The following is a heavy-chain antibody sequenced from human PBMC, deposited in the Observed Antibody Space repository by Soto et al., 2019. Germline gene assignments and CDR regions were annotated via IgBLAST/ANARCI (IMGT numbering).Heavy chain of an antibody. CDR1: GFTFSSW. D-gene: IGHD5-12*01. CDR2: ISGDGTST. CDR3: ARGYSGYGNFDY. J-gene: IGHJ4*02. Sequence: GESLKISCAASGFTFSSWMHWVRQAPGKGLVCVSRISGDGTSTYYADSVQGRFTVSRDNAKSTLYLQMSSLRDEDTAVYYCARGYSGYGNFDYWGLGTLVTVSS. V-gene: IGHV3-74*01.